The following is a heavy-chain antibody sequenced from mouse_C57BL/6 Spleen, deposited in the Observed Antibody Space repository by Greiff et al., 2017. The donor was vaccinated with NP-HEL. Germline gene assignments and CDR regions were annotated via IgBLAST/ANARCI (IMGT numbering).Heavy chain of an antibody. J-gene: IGHJ1*03. CDR3: TRRAYYYGSSYRYFDV. V-gene: IGHV1-15*01. Sequence: QVQLQQSGAELVRPGASVTLSCKASGYTFTDYEMHWVKQTPVHGLEWIGAIDPETGGTAYNQKFKGKAILTADKSSSTAYMELRSLTSEDSAVYYCTRRAYYYGSSYRYFDVWGTGTTVTVSS. D-gene: IGHD1-1*01. CDR1: GYTFTDYE. CDR2: IDPETGGT.